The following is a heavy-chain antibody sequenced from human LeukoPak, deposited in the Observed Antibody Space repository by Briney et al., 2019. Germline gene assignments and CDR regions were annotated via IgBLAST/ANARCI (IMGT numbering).Heavy chain of an antibody. J-gene: IGHJ4*02. V-gene: IGHV4-39*07. CDR3: ARDEAY. CDR2: IYYSGST. Sequence: NASGTLSLTCTVSGGSISSSSYYWGWIRQPPGKGLEWIGSIYYSGSTYYNPSLKSRVTISVDTSKNQFSLKLSSVTAADTAVYYCARDEAYWGQGTLVTVSS. CDR1: GGSISSSSYY.